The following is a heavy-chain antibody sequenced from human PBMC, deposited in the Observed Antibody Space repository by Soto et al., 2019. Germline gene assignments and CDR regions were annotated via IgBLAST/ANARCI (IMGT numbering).Heavy chain of an antibody. V-gene: IGHV4-31*03. D-gene: IGHD2-15*01. Sequence: QVQLQESGPGLVKPSQTLSLTCTVSGGSISSGGYYWSWIRQHPGKGLEWIGHIYYSGSTYYNPSLKSRVTISVDTSKNQFSLKLSSVTAADTAVYYCAREVRLVTYGGSPGGTYFDYWGQGTLVTVSS. CDR3: AREVRLVTYGGSPGGTYFDY. CDR2: IYYSGST. CDR1: GGSISSGGYY. J-gene: IGHJ4*02.